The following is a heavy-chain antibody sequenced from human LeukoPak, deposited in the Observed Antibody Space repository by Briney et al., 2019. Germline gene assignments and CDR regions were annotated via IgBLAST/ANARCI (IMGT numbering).Heavy chain of an antibody. CDR2: ISSSSSTI. J-gene: IGHJ6*03. CDR3: ARFAAGGSYYYYMDV. D-gene: IGHD6-25*01. V-gene: IGHV3-48*01. CDR1: GFTFSSYS. Sequence: QPGGSLRLSCVASGFTFSSYSMNWVRQAPGKGLEWVSYISSSSSTIYYADSVKGRFTISRDNAKNSLYLQMNSLRADDTAVYHCARFAAGGSYYYYMDVWGKGTTVTVSS.